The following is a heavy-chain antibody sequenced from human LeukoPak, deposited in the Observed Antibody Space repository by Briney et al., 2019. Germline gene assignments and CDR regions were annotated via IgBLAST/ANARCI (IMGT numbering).Heavy chain of an antibody. CDR1: GYTFTTYD. V-gene: IGHV1-8*01. CDR3: ARGRCVGSTNCYYFDS. J-gene: IGHJ4*02. D-gene: IGHD2-2*01. Sequence: GASVNVSCKASGYTFTTYDINWVRQATGQGLEWMGWMNPNSGNTGYAQKFQGRVTITRDTSASTAYMELSSLRSEDTAVYYCARGRCVGSTNCYYFDSWGQGTLVTVSS. CDR2: MNPNSGNT.